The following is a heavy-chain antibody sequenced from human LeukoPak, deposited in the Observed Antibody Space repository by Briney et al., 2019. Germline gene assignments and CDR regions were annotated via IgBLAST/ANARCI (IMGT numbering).Heavy chain of an antibody. V-gene: IGHV4-30-4*08. D-gene: IGHD4/OR15-4a*01. CDR3: ARDVYGGAFDI. CDR1: GGSISSGDYY. Sequence: SETLSLTCTVSGGSISSGDYYWSWIRQPPGKGLEWIGYIYYSGSTYYNPSLKSRVTISVDTSKNQFPLKLSSVTAADTAVYYCARDVYGGAFDIWGQGTMVTVSS. J-gene: IGHJ3*02. CDR2: IYYSGST.